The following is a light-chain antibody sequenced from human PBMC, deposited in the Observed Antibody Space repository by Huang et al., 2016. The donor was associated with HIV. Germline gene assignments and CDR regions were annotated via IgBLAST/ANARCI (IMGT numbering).Light chain of an antibody. J-gene: IGKJ1*01. CDR2: GAS. Sequence: IVMTQSPATLSVSPGERATLSCRASQSVSSNLDWYQQKPAKAPRLRIYGASTRAPGLPARSSGSASGTDFPLSISSHPSEVFAVDYCEQYNNWWTFGQGTKVEIK. CDR1: QSVSSN. CDR3: EQYNNWWT. V-gene: IGKV3-15*01.